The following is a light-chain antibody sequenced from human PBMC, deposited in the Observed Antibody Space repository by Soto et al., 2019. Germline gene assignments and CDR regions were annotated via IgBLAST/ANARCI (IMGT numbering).Light chain of an antibody. V-gene: IGLV2-14*03. Sequence: QSALTQPASVSGSPGQSITISCTGGISDVGGYDYVAWYQQHPGKAPRLIIFDVSDRPSGVSDRFSGSKSGYTASLTISGLQAEDEAYYYCSSYSSSNTLYVFGTGTKLTVL. CDR1: ISDVGGYDY. CDR2: DVS. CDR3: SSYSSSNTLYV. J-gene: IGLJ1*01.